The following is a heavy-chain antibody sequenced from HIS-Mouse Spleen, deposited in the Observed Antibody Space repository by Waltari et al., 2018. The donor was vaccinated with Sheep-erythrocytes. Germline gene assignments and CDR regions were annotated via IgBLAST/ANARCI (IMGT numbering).Heavy chain of an antibody. J-gene: IGHJ4*02. CDR1: GFPFSSYS. V-gene: IGHV3-21*01. D-gene: IGHD1-26*01. CDR2: ISSSSSYI. Sequence: EVQLVDSGGGLVKPGGSLRLSCAASGFPFSSYSMNWVRQAPGKGLEWVSSISSSSSYIYYADSVKGRFTISRDNAKNSLYLQMNSLRAEDTAVYYCARVASGATFDYWGQGTLVTVSS. CDR3: ARVASGATFDY.